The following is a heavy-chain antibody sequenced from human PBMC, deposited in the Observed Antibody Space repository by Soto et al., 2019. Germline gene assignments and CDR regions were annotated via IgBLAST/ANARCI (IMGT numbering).Heavy chain of an antibody. CDR3: VKEKVPTFLHAFDI. D-gene: IGHD3-16*01. CDR2: ISWKSGDI. V-gene: IGHV3-9*01. CDR1: GFKFDDYA. Sequence: EVQLVESGGGLVQPGGSLRLSCAASGFKFDDYAMHWVRQAPGKGLEWVSGISWKSGDINYADSVKGRFTISRDNAKNSLLLQMNNLSADDTALYYCVKEKVPTFLHAFDIWGQGTMVTVSS. J-gene: IGHJ3*02.